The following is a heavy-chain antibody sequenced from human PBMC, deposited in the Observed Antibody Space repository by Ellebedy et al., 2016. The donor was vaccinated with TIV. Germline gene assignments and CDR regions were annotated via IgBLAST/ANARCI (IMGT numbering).Heavy chain of an antibody. CDR2: TKQDGSKK. CDR3: AREGNWDLDY. D-gene: IGHD7-27*01. V-gene: IGHV3-7*01. J-gene: IGHJ4*02. CDR1: GFTFSTYW. Sequence: GESLKISCAASGFTFSTYWMGWVRQAAGKGLEWVANTKQDGSKKYYVDSVMGRFTISRDNAKNSLYLQMNSLRAEDTAVYYCAREGNWDLDYWGQGILVTVSS.